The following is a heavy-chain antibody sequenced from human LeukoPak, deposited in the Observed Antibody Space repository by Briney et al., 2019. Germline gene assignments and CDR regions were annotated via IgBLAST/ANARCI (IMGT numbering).Heavy chain of an antibody. D-gene: IGHD2-2*01. CDR1: GGSISSYY. V-gene: IGHV4-59*01. CDR3: ARTTEDCSSTSCYQYWFDP. Sequence: SETLSLTCTVSGGSISSYYWSWIRQPPGKGLEWIGYIYYSGSTSYNPSLKSRVTISVDMSKNQISLKVRSVTAADTAVYYCARTTEDCSSTSCYQYWFDPWGQGTLVTVPS. J-gene: IGHJ5*02. CDR2: IYYSGST.